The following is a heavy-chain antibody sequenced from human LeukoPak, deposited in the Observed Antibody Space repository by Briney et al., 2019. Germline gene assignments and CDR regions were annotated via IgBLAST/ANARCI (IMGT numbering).Heavy chain of an antibody. J-gene: IGHJ6*04. V-gene: IGHV3-23*01. Sequence: PGESLRLSCAASGLTFSTYGMNWVRQAPGKGLEWVAAISGHGYSTYYADSVKGRFTISRDNAKNSLYLQMNSLRAEDTAVYYCAELGITMIGGVWGKGTTVTISS. CDR2: ISGHGYST. CDR1: GLTFSTYG. D-gene: IGHD3-10*02. CDR3: AELGITMIGGV.